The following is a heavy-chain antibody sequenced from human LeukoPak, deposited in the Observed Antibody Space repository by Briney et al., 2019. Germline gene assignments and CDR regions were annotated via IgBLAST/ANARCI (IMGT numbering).Heavy chain of an antibody. V-gene: IGHV4-59*01. J-gene: IGHJ4*02. CDR1: GGSISSYY. Sequence: SETLSLTCTVSGGSISSYYWSWIRQPPGKGLEWIGYIYYSGSTNYNPSLKSRITISVDTSKNQFSLKLSSVTAADTAVYYCVREGSSRWAGFDYWGQGTLVTVSS. CDR3: VREGSSRWAGFDY. D-gene: IGHD3-10*01. CDR2: IYYSGST.